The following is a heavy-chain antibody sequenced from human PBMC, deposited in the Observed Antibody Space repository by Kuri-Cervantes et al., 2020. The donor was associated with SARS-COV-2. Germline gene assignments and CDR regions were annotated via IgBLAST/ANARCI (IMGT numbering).Heavy chain of an antibody. D-gene: IGHD3-10*02. Sequence: ASVYVSCKASGYTFTIYGISWVRQAPGQGLEWMGWISAYNGNTNNAQKLQGRVTMTTDTSTSTAYMELRSLGSDDTAVYYCARVFTGMDVWGQGTTVTVSS. J-gene: IGHJ6*02. CDR3: ARVFTGMDV. CDR1: GYTFTIYG. CDR2: ISAYNGNT. V-gene: IGHV1-18*01.